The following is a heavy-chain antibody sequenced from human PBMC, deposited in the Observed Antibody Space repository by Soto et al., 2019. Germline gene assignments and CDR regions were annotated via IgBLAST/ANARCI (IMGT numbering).Heavy chain of an antibody. V-gene: IGHV4-59*01. CDR2: IYYSGST. Sequence: PSETLSLTCTVSGGSISSYYWSWIRQPPGKGLEWIGYIYYSGSTNYNPSLKSRVTISVDTSKNQFSLKLSSVTAADTAVYYCARAYGYYFCYRGRGTLVTVSS. J-gene: IGHJ4*02. CDR3: ARAYGYYFCY. CDR1: GGSISSYY. D-gene: IGHD4-17*01.